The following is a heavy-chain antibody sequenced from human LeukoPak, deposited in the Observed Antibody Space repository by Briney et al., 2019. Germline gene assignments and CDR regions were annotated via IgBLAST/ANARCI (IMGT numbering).Heavy chain of an antibody. CDR1: GGSFSGYY. CDR3: ARGLKKGRYCIGGSCYSDY. Sequence: PSETLSLTCAVYGGSFSGYYWSWIRQPPGEGLEWIGEINHSGSTSYNPSLKSRVTISVDKSKNQFSLKMSSVTAADTAVYYCARGLKKGRYCIGGSCYSDYWGQGTLVTVSS. J-gene: IGHJ4*02. V-gene: IGHV4-34*01. CDR2: INHSGST. D-gene: IGHD2-15*01.